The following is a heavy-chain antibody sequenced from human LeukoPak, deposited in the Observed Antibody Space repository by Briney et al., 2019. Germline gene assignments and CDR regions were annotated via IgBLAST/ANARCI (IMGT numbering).Heavy chain of an antibody. J-gene: IGHJ6*02. CDR3: AREWRTADCRRTSCYVYYYGMDV. Sequence: PGGSLRLSCAASGFTFRGYGMHWVRQAPGKGRGGVAVIWYVGSNKYYADSVKGRFTIYRDNSKNTLYLQMNSLRAEDTAVHYCAREWRTADCRRTSCYVYYYGMDVWGQGTTPTVSS. CDR1: GFTFRGYG. D-gene: IGHD2-2*01. V-gene: IGHV3-33*01. CDR2: IWYVGSNK.